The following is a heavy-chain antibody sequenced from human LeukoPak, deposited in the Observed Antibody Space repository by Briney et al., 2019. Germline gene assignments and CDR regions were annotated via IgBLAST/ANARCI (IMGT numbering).Heavy chain of an antibody. V-gene: IGHV3-64*01. D-gene: IGHD4-17*01. Sequence: PGGSLRVSCAASGFTFSSYAMHWVRQAPGKGLEYVSAISSNGGSTYYANSVKGRFTISRDNSKNTLYLQMGSLRAEDMAVYYCARESEYATATVDYWGQGTLVTVSS. CDR2: ISSNGGST. J-gene: IGHJ4*02. CDR3: ARESEYATATVDY. CDR1: GFTFSSYA.